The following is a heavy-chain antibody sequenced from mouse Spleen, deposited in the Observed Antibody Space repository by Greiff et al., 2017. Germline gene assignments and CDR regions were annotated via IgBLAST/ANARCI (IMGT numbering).Heavy chain of an antibody. J-gene: IGHJ2*01. V-gene: IGHV2-5*01. D-gene: IGHD2-3*01. CDR1: GFSLTSYG. Sequence: VQLQQSGPGLVQPSQSLSITCTVSGFSLTSYGVHWVRQSPGKGLEWLGVIWRGGSTDYNAAFMSRLSITTDNSKSQVFFKMNSLQADDTAIYYCAKNIYDGYHDFDYWGQGTTLTVSS. CDR3: AKNIYDGYHDFDY. CDR2: IWRGGST.